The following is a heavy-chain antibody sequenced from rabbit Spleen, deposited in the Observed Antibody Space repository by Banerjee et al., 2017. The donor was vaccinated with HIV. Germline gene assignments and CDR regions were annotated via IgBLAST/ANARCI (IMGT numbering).Heavy chain of an antibody. J-gene: IGHJ4*01. CDR3: TTMADSGGYLYL. V-gene: IGHV1S40*01. CDR2: IYTGSGST. Sequence: QSLEESGGGLVKPGASLTLTCKASGFSLNNDYDMCWVRQAPGKRPEWIACIYTGSGSTYYASWAKGRFTVSKASSTTVTLQMTSLTAADTATYFCTTMADSGGYLYLWGPGTLVTVS. CDR1: GFSLNNDYD. D-gene: IGHD1-1*01.